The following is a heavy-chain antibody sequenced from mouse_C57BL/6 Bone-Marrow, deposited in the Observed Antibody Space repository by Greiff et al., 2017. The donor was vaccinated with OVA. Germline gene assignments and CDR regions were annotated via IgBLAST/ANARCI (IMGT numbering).Heavy chain of an antibody. Sequence: EVKLMESGAELVRPGASVKLSCTASGFNIKDDYMHWVKQRPEQGLEWIGWIDPENGDTEYASKFQGKATITADTSSNTAYLPLSSLTSEDTAVNYCTTITTVVVFDYWGQGTTLTVSS. D-gene: IGHD1-1*01. CDR1: GFNIKDDY. J-gene: IGHJ2*01. V-gene: IGHV14-4*01. CDR2: IDPENGDT. CDR3: TTITTVVVFDY.